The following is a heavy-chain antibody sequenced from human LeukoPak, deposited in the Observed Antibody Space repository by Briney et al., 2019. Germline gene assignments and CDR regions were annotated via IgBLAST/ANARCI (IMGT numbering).Heavy chain of an antibody. J-gene: IGHJ4*02. CDR1: GYTFTSYG. D-gene: IGHD6-19*01. CDR3: ARDQRIWYSSGWPYFDY. CDR2: ISAYNGNT. Sequence: ASVKVSCKASGYTFTSYGISWVRQAPGQGLEWMGWISAYNGNTNYAQKPQGRVTMTTDTSTSTAYMELRSLRSDDTAVYYCARDQRIWYSSGWPYFDYWGQGTLVTVSS. V-gene: IGHV1-18*04.